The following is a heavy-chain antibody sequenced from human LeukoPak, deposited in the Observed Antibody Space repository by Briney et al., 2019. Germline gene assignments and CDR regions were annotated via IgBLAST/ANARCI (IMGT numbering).Heavy chain of an antibody. CDR2: ISPNSGGT. J-gene: IGHJ4*02. CDR1: GYTFTDYY. CDR3: ARGAAEGLDY. V-gene: IGHV1-2*06. D-gene: IGHD6-13*01. Sequence: GASVKVSCKASGYTFTDYYMHWVRQATGQGLEWMGRISPNSGGTNYAQKFQGRVTITRDTSANTAYMELSSLRSEDTAVYYCARGAAEGLDYWGQGTLVTVSS.